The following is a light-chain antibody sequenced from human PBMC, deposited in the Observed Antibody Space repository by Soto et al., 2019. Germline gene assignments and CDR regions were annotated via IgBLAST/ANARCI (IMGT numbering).Light chain of an antibody. CDR1: QTVSSNY. CDR3: QQYTGPPTT. Sequence: EIMLTHSPDTLSLSPGEWVTFCCRTSQTVSSNYLAWCQQRPGQAPRLLIYGASTRAAGIPDRFSGSGSGTDFTLTITRLEPEDSAVYFCQQYTGPPTTFGQGTRLDIK. V-gene: IGKV3-20*01. CDR2: GAS. J-gene: IGKJ5*01.